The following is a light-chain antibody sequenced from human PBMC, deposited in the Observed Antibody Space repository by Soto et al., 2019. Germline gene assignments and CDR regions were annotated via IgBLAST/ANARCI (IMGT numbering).Light chain of an antibody. J-gene: IGLJ1*01. CDR2: GVS. V-gene: IGLV2-11*01. CDR3: CSYAGNYILV. CDR1: SSDVGGYTY. Sequence: QSALTQPRSVSGSPGQSVTISCTGTSSDVGGYTYVSWYQQHPGIAPKLMTYGVSKRPSGVPDRFSGSKSGNTASLTISGLQAEDEADYYCCSYAGNYILVFGAGTKLTVL.